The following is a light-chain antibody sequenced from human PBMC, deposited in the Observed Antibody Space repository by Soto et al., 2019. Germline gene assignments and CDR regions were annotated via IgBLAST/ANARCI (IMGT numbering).Light chain of an antibody. Sequence: EIVLTQSPGTLSLSPGERATLSCRASQSVSSSFLAWYQQRPGQAPRLLIYAASNTAPGIPDRFSGSGSGTDFTLTISRLEPEDFAVYYCQQYGVTPPNTFGGGTKVDIK. CDR1: QSVSSSF. V-gene: IGKV3-20*01. CDR2: AAS. J-gene: IGKJ4*01. CDR3: QQYGVTPPNT.